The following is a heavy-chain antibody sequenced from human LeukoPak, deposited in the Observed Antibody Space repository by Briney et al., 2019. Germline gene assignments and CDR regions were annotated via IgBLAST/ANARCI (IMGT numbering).Heavy chain of an antibody. J-gene: IGHJ1*01. CDR3: AKDEYDSSGYYSTGYFQH. CDR2: ISGSGGST. CDR1: GFTFSSYV. D-gene: IGHD3-22*01. V-gene: IGHV3-23*01. Sequence: PGGSLRLSCAATGFTFSSYVMSWVRQAPGKGLEWVSAISGSGGSTYYADSVKGRFTISRDNSKNTLYLQMNSLRAEDTAVYYCAKDEYDSSGYYSTGYFQHWGQGTLVTVSS.